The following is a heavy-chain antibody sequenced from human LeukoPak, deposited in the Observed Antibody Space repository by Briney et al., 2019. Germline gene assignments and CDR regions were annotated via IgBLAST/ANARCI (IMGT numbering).Heavy chain of an antibody. Sequence: SETLSLTCTVSGGSISSYYWSWIRQPPGKGLEWIGYIYYSGSTNYNPSLKSRVTISVDTSKNQFSLKLSSVTAADTAVYYCARDYSNYESAFDIWGQGTMVTVSS. D-gene: IGHD4-11*01. V-gene: IGHV4-59*12. CDR3: ARDYSNYESAFDI. CDR2: IYYSGST. J-gene: IGHJ3*02. CDR1: GGSISSYY.